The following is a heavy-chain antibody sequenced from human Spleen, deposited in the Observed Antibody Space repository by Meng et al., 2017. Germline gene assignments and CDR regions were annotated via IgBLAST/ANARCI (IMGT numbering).Heavy chain of an antibody. Sequence: QLQLQESGSGLVKPSQTLSLTCAVSGGSINSGGYSWSWIRQPPGKGLEWIGYMYHSGSTYYNPSLKSRATISVDRSKNHFSLELNSVTAADTAVYYCAREAGTSGDWFDPWGQGTLVTVSS. D-gene: IGHD1-26*01. CDR1: GGSINSGGYS. V-gene: IGHV4-30-2*01. CDR3: AREAGTSGDWFDP. CDR2: MYHSGST. J-gene: IGHJ5*02.